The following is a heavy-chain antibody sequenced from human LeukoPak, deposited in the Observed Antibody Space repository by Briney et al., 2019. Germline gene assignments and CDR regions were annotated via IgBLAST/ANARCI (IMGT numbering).Heavy chain of an antibody. J-gene: IGHJ5*01. Sequence: GGSLRLSCVASGFTFSSYGMHWVRQAPGKGLEWVAVIWYDGSNKYYADSVKGRFTISRDNSKNTLYLQMNSLRAEDTAVYYCARARGRYFDWFDYWGQGTLVTVSS. CDR2: IWYDGSNK. V-gene: IGHV3-33*08. D-gene: IGHD3-9*01. CDR3: ARARGRYFDWFDY. CDR1: GFTFSSYG.